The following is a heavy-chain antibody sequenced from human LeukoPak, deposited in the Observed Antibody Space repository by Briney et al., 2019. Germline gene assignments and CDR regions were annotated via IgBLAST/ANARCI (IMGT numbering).Heavy chain of an antibody. J-gene: IGHJ3*01. CDR2: ISSRSRTI. Sequence: GGSLRLSCAASGFIFSSYDFNWVRQAPGKGLEWVSYISSRSRTIYYTDSVKGRFTIPRDNAQKSLYLQINSLRGDDTALYYCVRGTRAFDVWGQGTMVTVSS. V-gene: IGHV3-48*04. CDR3: VRGTRAFDV. CDR1: GFIFSSYD.